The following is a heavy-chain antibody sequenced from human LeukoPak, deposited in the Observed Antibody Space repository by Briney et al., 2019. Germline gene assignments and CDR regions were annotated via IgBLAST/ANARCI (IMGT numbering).Heavy chain of an antibody. V-gene: IGHV4-39*07. CDR2: IYYSGST. CDR1: GGSISSSSYY. J-gene: IGHJ4*02. CDR3: AREEVAVAGTSFDY. Sequence: PSETLSLTCTVSGGSISSSSYYWGWIRQPPGKGLEWIGSIYYSGSTYYNPSLKSRVTISVDTSKNQFSLKLSSVTAADTAVYYCAREEVAVAGTSFDYWGQGTLVTVSS. D-gene: IGHD6-19*01.